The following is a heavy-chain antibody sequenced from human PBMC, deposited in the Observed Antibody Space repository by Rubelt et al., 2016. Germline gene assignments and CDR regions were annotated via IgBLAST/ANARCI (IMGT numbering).Heavy chain of an antibody. CDR2: IWYDGSKE. J-gene: IGHJ4*02. D-gene: IGHD3-9*01. Sequence: GLEWVAAIWYDGSKEYYGDSVKGRFTISRDNSKNTLYLEINSLRAEDTAVYYCARDAEPDILTGYADYWGQGTLVTVSS. V-gene: IGHV3-33*01. CDR3: ARDAEPDILTGYADY.